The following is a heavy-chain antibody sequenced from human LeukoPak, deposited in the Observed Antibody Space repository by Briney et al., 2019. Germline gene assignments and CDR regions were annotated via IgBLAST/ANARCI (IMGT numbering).Heavy chain of an antibody. J-gene: IGHJ3*02. CDR3: ARDYYDSSGYRVHDAFDI. D-gene: IGHD3-22*01. Sequence: SETLSLTCTVSGGSISSYYWSWIRQPAGKGLEWIGRIYTSGSTNYNPSLKSRVTISVDTSKNQFSLKLSSVTAADTAVYYCARDYYDSSGYRVHDAFDIWGQGTMVTVSS. CDR1: GGSISSYY. CDR2: IYTSGST. V-gene: IGHV4-4*07.